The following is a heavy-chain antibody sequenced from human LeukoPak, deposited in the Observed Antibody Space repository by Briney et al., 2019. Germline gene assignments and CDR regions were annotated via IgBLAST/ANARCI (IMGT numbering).Heavy chain of an antibody. CDR1: GYTFTSYG. CDR3: ARAVAGRFPFDY. CDR2: ISAYNGNT. J-gene: IGHJ4*02. V-gene: IGHV1-18*01. D-gene: IGHD6-19*01. Sequence: GASVKVSCKASGYTFTSYGISWVRQAPGQGLEWMGWISAYNGNTNYAQKLQGRVTMTTDTSTSTAYMELSSLRSEDTAVYYCARAVAGRFPFDYWGQGTLVTVSS.